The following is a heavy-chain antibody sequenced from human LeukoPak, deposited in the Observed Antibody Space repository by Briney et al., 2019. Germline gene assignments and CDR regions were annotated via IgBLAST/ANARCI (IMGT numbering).Heavy chain of an antibody. Sequence: GGSLRLSCAASGFTFSSYSMNWVRQAPGKGLEWVSYISSSSSTIYYADSVKGRFTISRDNSKNTLHLQMNSLGAEDTAVYYCARDLAWGAFDYWGQGTLVTVSS. CDR1: GFTFSSYS. V-gene: IGHV3-48*01. CDR3: ARDLAWGAFDY. CDR2: ISSSSSTI. J-gene: IGHJ4*02. D-gene: IGHD7-27*01.